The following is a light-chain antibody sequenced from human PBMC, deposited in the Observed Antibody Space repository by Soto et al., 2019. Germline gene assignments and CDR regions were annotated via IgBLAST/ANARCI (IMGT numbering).Light chain of an antibody. Sequence: QSVLTQPPTVSGAPGQKVTISCTGSSSNIGAGYDVNWYHQLPGTAPKLLIHGNNNRPSGVPDRFSGSKSGTSASLAITGLQAEEEADYFCQSYDSSLSGYVFGTGTQLTVL. CDR1: SSNIGAGYD. V-gene: IGLV1-40*01. CDR2: GNN. J-gene: IGLJ1*01. CDR3: QSYDSSLSGYV.